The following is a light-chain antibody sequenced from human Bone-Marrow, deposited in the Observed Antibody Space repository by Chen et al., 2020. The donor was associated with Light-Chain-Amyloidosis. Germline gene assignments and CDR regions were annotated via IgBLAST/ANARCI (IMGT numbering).Light chain of an antibody. CDR3: QQIHGYPIT. V-gene: IGKV1-9*01. CDR2: FAS. J-gene: IGKJ4*01. CDR1: QGISNH. Sequence: DIQLAQPPSFLSASVGDRVTITCRASQGISNHLAWYQSKPGKAPKLLIYFASTLESGVPSRFSGNGSGTDFTLTIRSLQPEDFATFYCQQIHGYPITFGGGTKVGI.